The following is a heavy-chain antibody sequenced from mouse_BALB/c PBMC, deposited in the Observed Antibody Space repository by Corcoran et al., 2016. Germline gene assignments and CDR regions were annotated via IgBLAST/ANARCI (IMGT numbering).Heavy chain of an antibody. CDR3: ARWGITTFDY. CDR2: INPRSRGT. CDR1: GYQFTDYN. V-gene: IGHV1-18*01. D-gene: IGHD1-1*01. Sequence: EVLLQQSGPELVKPGASVKITCKASGYQFTDYNMDWVKQSHGQTLEWIGDINPRSRGTIYNQTFEGRATLTVDKSSNTAYMELRSLTSEDTAVYYCARWGITTFDYWGQGTTVTVSS. J-gene: IGHJ2*01.